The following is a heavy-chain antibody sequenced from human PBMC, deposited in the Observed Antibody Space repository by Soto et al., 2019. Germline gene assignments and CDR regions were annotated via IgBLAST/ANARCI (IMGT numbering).Heavy chain of an antibody. Sequence: SETLSLTCAACGNSISTTNWWSWVRQSPGKGLEWIGEIYHSGSSNYNPSLKSRVSMSLDKSKHKFSLKLNSVTAAATAVYYCARDVGYHYDCRPSGQFDFWGQGTLVTVSS. CDR1: GNSISTTNW. CDR2: IYHSGSS. CDR3: ARDVGYHYDCRPSGQFDF. D-gene: IGHD3-22*01. J-gene: IGHJ4*02. V-gene: IGHV4-4*02.